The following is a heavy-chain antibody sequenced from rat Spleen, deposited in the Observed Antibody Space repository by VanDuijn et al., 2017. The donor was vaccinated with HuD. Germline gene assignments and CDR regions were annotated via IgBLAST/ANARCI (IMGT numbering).Heavy chain of an antibody. Sequence: EVQLVESGGGFVQPGRSLKLSCAASGFTFSNFDMAWVRQAPTRGLEWVASIGPSGNITYYRDSVKGRFTISRHNTQNTLYLQMNSLRSEDTATYYCTTVLQGHGFAYWSQGTLVTVSS. V-gene: IGHV5S13*01. D-gene: IGHD1-1*01. J-gene: IGHJ3*01. CDR1: GFTFSNFD. CDR3: TTVLQGHGFAY. CDR2: IGPSGNIT.